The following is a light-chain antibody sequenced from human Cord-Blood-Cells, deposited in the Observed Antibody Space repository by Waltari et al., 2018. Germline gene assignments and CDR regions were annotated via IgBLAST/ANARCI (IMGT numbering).Light chain of an antibody. CDR3: SSYTSSSTPNV. J-gene: IGLJ1*01. CDR1: SSDVGGYNS. Sequence: QSALTQPASVSGSPGQSFTIPCTGTSSDVGGYNSVSCYQQHPGKAPKLMIYDVSNRPSGVSNRFSGSKSGNTASLTISGLHAEDEADYYCSSYTSSSTPNVFGTGTKVTVL. V-gene: IGLV2-14*01. CDR2: DVS.